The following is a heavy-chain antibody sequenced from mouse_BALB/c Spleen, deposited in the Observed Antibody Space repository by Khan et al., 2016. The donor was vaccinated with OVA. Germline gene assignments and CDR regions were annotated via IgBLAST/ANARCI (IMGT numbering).Heavy chain of an antibody. D-gene: IGHD1-1*01. J-gene: IGHJ2*01. Sequence: EVKLEVSGPGLVKPSQSLSLTCSVTGYSITSGYNWNWIRQFPGNKLEWMGYISYDGSNNYNPSLKNRISITRDTSKNQFFLKLNSVTTEDTATYYCARDYFGNGYFDYWGQGTTLTVSS. V-gene: IGHV3-6*02. CDR3: ARDYFGNGYFDY. CDR2: ISYDGSN. CDR1: GYSITSGYN.